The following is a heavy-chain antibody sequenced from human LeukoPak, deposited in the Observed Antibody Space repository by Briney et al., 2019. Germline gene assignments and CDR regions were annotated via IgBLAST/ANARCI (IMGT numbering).Heavy chain of an antibody. D-gene: IGHD1-26*01. CDR3: ATFSVGATTYFFDN. V-gene: IGHV3-21*01. J-gene: IGHJ4*02. CDR2: ISSSSSYI. CDR1: GFTFSSYS. Sequence: GGSLRLSCAASGFTFSSYSMNWVRQAPGKGLEWVSSISSSSSYIYYADSVKGRFTISRDNAKNSVSLQMNSLRAEDTAVYYCATFSVGATTYFFDNWDQGTLVTVSS.